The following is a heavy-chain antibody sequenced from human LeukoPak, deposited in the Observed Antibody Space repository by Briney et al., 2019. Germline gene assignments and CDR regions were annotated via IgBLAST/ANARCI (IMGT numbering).Heavy chain of an antibody. D-gene: IGHD3-10*01. Sequence: GESLQISCKGSGYSFTSYWIGWVRQMPGKGLEWMGIIYPGDSDTRYSPSFQGQVTISADKSISTAYLQWSSLKASDTAMYYCARLDGSGSYLTTFAYWGQGTLVTVSS. CDR2: IYPGDSDT. CDR3: ARLDGSGSYLTTFAY. J-gene: IGHJ4*02. V-gene: IGHV5-51*01. CDR1: GYSFTSYW.